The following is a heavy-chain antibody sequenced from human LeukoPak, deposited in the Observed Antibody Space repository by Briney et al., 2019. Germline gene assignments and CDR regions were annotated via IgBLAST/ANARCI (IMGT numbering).Heavy chain of an antibody. CDR3: ARDAPHCSGGSCYPSYYGMDV. J-gene: IGHJ6*02. V-gene: IGHV3-11*05. CDR1: GFTFSDYY. CDR2: ISSNNSYT. D-gene: IGHD2-15*01. Sequence: GGSLRLSCAASGFTFSDYYMSWIRQAPGKGLEWVSYISSNNSYTNYADSVKGRFTISRDNAKNSLYLQMNSLRAEDTAVYYCARDAPHCSGGSCYPSYYGMDVWGQGTTVTVSS.